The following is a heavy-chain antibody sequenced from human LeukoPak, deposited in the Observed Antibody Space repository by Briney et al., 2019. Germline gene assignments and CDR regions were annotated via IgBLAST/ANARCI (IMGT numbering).Heavy chain of an antibody. V-gene: IGHV4-59*01. J-gene: IGHJ3*02. CDR1: GGSISSYY. CDR2: IYYSGST. CDR3: ATQPSSSGWYDGAAFDI. D-gene: IGHD6-13*01. Sequence: PSETLSLTCTVSGGSISSYYWSWIRQPPGKGLEWIGYIYYSGSTNYNPSLKSRVTISVDTSKNQFSLKLSSVTAADTAVYYCATQPSSSGWYDGAAFDIWGQGTMVTVSS.